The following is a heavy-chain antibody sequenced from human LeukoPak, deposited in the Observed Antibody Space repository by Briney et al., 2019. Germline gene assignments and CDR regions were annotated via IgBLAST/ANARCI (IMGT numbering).Heavy chain of an antibody. CDR1: GYKFTTYG. CDR3: ATETEVAGTFDY. D-gene: IGHD6-19*01. V-gene: IGHV1-18*04. CDR2: ISVHNGKT. Sequence: ASVKVSCKASGYKFTTYGFSWVRQAPAQGLEWMGWISVHNGKTDYAQSLQDRVTMSTDTATSTVYMELRSLRSDDTAVYYCATETEVAGTFDYWGQGTLVTVSS. J-gene: IGHJ4*02.